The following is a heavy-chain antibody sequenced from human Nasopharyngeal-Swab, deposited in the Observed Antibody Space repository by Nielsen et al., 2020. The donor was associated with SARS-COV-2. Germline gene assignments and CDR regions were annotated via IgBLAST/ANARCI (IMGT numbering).Heavy chain of an antibody. V-gene: IGHV4-30-4*01. D-gene: IGHD2-15*01. CDR3: AREGNCSGGSCYSYFDY. CDR2: IYYSGST. J-gene: IGHJ4*02. Sequence: WIRQPPGQGLEWIGYIYYSGSTYYNPSLKSRVTISVDTSKNQFSLKLSSVTAADTAVYYCAREGNCSGGSCYSYFDYWGQGTLVTVSS.